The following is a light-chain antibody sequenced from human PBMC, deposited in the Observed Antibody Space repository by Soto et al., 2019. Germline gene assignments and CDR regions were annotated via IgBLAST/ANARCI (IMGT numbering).Light chain of an antibody. CDR3: AAWDDSLSGYV. CDR1: SSNIGGNA. CDR2: SNN. Sequence: QSALTQPPSASGPPGQRVTISCSGSSSNIGGNAVNWYQQLPGTTPKLLIYSNNQRPSGVPDRFSGSKSGTSASLAISGLQSEDEADYYCAAWDDSLSGYVFGTGTKLTVL. V-gene: IGLV1-44*01. J-gene: IGLJ1*01.